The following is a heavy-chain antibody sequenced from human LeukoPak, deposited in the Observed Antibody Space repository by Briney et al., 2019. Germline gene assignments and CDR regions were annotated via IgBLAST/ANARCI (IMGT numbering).Heavy chain of an antibody. CDR1: GFTFSSYG. CDR2: ISYDGSNK. V-gene: IGHV3-30*03. J-gene: IGHJ2*01. CDR3: ARATDYYDSSGFYSWYFDL. Sequence: PGGSLRLSCAASGFTFSSYGMHWVRQAPGKGLEWVAVISYDGSNKYYADSVKGRFTISRDNSKDTLYLQMNSLRTEDTAVYYCARATDYYDSSGFYSWYFDLWGRGTLVTVSS. D-gene: IGHD3-22*01.